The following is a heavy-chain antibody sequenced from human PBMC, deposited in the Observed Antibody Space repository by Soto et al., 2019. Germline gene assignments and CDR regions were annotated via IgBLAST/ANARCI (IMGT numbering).Heavy chain of an antibody. CDR2: ISAYNGNT. V-gene: IGHV1-18*01. Sequence: GASVKVSCKASGYTFTSYGISWVRQAPGQGLEWMGWISAYNGNTNYAQKLQGRVTMTTDTSTSTAYMELRSLRSEDTAVYYCARTGYGELEPKYYSYCGMDVWGQGTTVTVSS. D-gene: IGHD1-1*01. J-gene: IGHJ6*02. CDR3: ARTGYGELEPKYYSYCGMDV. CDR1: GYTFTSYG.